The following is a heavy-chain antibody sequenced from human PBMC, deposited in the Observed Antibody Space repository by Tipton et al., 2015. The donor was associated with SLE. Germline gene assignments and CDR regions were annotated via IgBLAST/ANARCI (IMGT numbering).Heavy chain of an antibody. D-gene: IGHD3-16*02. J-gene: IGHJ4*02. Sequence: TLSLTCSVSGASMRGYYWSWIRQYPGKGLEWIGYISYSGSTNYNSSLKSRLTISVDTSKNQFSLQLTSVTAADTAVYYCARGDDAIWGSYRHPLYWGQGTLVTVSS. CDR3: ARGDDAIWGSYRHPLY. CDR1: GASMRGYY. CDR2: ISYSGST. V-gene: IGHV4-59*12.